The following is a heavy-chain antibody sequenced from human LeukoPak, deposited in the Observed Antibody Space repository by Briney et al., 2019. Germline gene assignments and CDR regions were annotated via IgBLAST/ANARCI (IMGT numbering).Heavy chain of an antibody. D-gene: IGHD3-10*01. V-gene: IGHV4-31*03. CDR1: GGSISSGGYY. Sequence: SQTLSLTCTVAGGSISSGGYYWSWIRQHPGKGLEWIGHIYHSGSTYYNPSLKSRVIISVDMPKNQFSLKLSSVTAADTAMYYCGRDGGYYGSGIYRPMGFDIGGKGTMVTVSS. CDR2: IYHSGST. CDR3: GRDGGYYGSGIYRPMGFDI. J-gene: IGHJ3*02.